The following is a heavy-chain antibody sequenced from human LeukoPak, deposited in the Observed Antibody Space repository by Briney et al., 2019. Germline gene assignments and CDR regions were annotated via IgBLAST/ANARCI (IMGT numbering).Heavy chain of an antibody. CDR2: ISGRGSST. Sequence: GGSLRLSCAASGFTLSSYAMSWVRQAPGKGLEWVSAISGRGSSTYYADSVKGRFTISRDNSKNTLYLQLSSLRAEDTAVYFCAKDGGSYQFDYWGQGTLVTVSS. CDR3: AKDGGSYQFDY. V-gene: IGHV3-23*01. CDR1: GFTLSSYA. J-gene: IGHJ4*02. D-gene: IGHD1-26*01.